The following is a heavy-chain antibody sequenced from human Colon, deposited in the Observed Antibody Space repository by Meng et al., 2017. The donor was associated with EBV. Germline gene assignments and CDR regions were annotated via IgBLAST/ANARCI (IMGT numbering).Heavy chain of an antibody. J-gene: IGHJ4*02. V-gene: IGHV3-21*01. CDR2: ISYSGTYT. CDR3: ARGSVPLFDY. D-gene: IGHD6-6*01. CDR1: GFTFSDSG. Sequence: DVQLVESGGGVVKLGGSLRLSCATSGFTFSDSGVNWVRQAPGKGLEWVASISYSGTYTYYADSVKGRFTISRDNAKNSLYLQMNSLRAEDTAVYYCARGSVPLFDYWGQGTLVTVSS.